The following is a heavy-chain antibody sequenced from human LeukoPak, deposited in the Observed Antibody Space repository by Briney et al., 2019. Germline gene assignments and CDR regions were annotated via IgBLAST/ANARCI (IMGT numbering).Heavy chain of an antibody. J-gene: IGHJ4*02. CDR2: IYHTGNI. V-gene: IGHV4-59*01. Sequence: PSETLSLTCTVSGASITSYYWTWIRQPPGKGLEWIGYIYHTGNIKYNPSLNSRVTISIDTSKNQLSLKLSSVTAADTAVYYCARGRKYTSGYRVTELGSGYSDYWGQGTLVTVSS. CDR3: ARGRKYTSGYRVTELGSGYSDY. D-gene: IGHD5-18*01. CDR1: GASITSYY.